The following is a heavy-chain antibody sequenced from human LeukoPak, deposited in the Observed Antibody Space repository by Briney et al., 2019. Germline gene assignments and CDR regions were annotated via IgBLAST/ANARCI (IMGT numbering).Heavy chain of an antibody. V-gene: IGHV3-23*01. Sequence: GGSLRLSCAASGFTFSSYAMSWVRQAPGKGLEWVSAISGSGGSTYYADSVKGRFTISRGNSKNTLYLQMNSLRAEDTAVYYCAKVLVRGVIIRGDYFDYWGQGTLVTVSS. D-gene: IGHD3-10*01. CDR2: ISGSGGST. J-gene: IGHJ4*02. CDR3: AKVLVRGVIIRGDYFDY. CDR1: GFTFSSYA.